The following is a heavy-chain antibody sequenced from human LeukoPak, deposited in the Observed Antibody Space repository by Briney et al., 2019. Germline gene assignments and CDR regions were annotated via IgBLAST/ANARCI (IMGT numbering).Heavy chain of an antibody. D-gene: IGHD4-23*01. CDR3: ARDLRWKYTGFDP. V-gene: IGHV4-59*12. Sequence: SETLSLTCTVSGGSINAYYWSWIRQPPGKGLEWIGYVYYSGGTNYNPSLKSRVAISVDTANNQFSLRLSSVTAADTAMYYCARDLRWKYTGFDPWGQGTLVTVSS. CDR2: VYYSGGT. CDR1: GGSINAYY. J-gene: IGHJ5*02.